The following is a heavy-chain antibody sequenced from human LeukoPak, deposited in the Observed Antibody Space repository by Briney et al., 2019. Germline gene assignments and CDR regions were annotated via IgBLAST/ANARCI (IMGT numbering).Heavy chain of an antibody. J-gene: IGHJ3*02. V-gene: IGHV4-59*01. Sequence: SETLSLTCTVSGGSISRYYWSWIRQPPGKGLEWIGYIYYSGSTNYNPSLKSRVTISVNTSKNQFSLKLSSVTAADTAVYYCARDLGKLDAFDIWGQGTMVTVSS. D-gene: IGHD3-16*01. CDR3: ARDLGKLDAFDI. CDR2: IYYSGST. CDR1: GGSISRYY.